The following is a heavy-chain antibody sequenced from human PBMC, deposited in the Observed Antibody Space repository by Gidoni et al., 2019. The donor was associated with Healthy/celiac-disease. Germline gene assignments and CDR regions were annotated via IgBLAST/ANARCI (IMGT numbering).Heavy chain of an antibody. CDR2: ISGSGGST. CDR3: AKDPRQLYYYDSSGYYSDLDY. J-gene: IGHJ4*02. D-gene: IGHD3-22*01. Sequence: EVQLLESGGGLVQPGGSLRLSCAPSGSPFSCYAMSWVRQAPGQGLEWVSAISGSGGSTYYADSVKGRFTISRDNSKNTLYLQMNSLRAEDTAVYYCAKDPRQLYYYDSSGYYSDLDYWGQGTLVTVSS. CDR1: GSPFSCYA. V-gene: IGHV3-23*01.